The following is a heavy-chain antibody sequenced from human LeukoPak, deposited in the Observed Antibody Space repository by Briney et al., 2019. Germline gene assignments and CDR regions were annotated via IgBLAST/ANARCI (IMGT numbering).Heavy chain of an antibody. Sequence: GGSLRLSCAASGFTFINAWMTWVRQAPGKGLEWVSSISSASNYIYYADSVKGRFTISRDNAKNSLYLQMNSLRADDTAVYYCARTDAVAGTRGANDHWGQGTLVTVSS. J-gene: IGHJ4*02. D-gene: IGHD6-19*01. CDR2: ISSASNYI. V-gene: IGHV3-21*01. CDR3: ARTDAVAGTRGANDH. CDR1: GFTFINAW.